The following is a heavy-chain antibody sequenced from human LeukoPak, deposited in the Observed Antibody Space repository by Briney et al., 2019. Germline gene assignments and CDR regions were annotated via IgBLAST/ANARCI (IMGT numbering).Heavy chain of an antibody. J-gene: IGHJ6*02. CDR1: GGSISSGSYY. CDR2: IYYSGST. V-gene: IGHV4-61*01. CDR3: ARLRPPGYYYYGMDV. Sequence: SQTLSLTCTVSGGSISSGSYYWSWIRQPPGKGLEWIGYIYYSGSTNYNPSLKSRVTISVDTSKNQFSLKLSSVTAADTAVYYCARLRPPGYYYYGMDVWGQGTTVTVSS.